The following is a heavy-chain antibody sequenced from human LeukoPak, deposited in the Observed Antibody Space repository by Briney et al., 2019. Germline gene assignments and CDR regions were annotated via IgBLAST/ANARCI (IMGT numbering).Heavy chain of an antibody. CDR1: GFTFSSYG. J-gene: IGHJ4*02. D-gene: IGHD3-9*01. CDR3: AKTTPRFYDLLTGYDS. V-gene: IGHV3-30*18. CDR2: ISYDEKNK. Sequence: PGRSLRLSCAASGFTFSSYGMHWVRQAPGKGLEWVAVISYDEKNKYYADSVKGRFTISRDNSNNTLYLQMNSLRAEDTAVYYCAKTTPRFYDLLTGYDSWGQGTLVTVSS.